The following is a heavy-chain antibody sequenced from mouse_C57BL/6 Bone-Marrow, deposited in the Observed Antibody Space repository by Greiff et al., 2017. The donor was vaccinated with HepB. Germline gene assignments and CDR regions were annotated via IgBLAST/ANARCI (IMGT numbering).Heavy chain of an antibody. CDR1: GYAFSSYW. D-gene: IGHD1-1*01. J-gene: IGHJ1*03. Sequence: VQVVESGAELVKPGASVKISCKASGYAFSSYWMNWVKQRPGKGLEWIGQIYPGDGDTNYNGKFKGKVTLTADKSTSTAYMQLSSLTSEDSAVYFCARCGSSTYWYFDVWGTGTTVTVSS. V-gene: IGHV1-80*01. CDR2: IYPGDGDT. CDR3: ARCGSSTYWYFDV.